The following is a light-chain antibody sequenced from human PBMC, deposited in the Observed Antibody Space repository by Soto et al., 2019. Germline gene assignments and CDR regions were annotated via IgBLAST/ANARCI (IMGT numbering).Light chain of an antibody. Sequence: NQFPATLSVSPGERATLSCRASQSVXSNVVWYQEKPGQSPRPRXDCAATKETGSPARLSGSGSGTEFSLTISSLHSEHFAVYYCQQDKNWTWTFAQGTKVDIK. V-gene: IGKV3-15*01. CDR1: QSVXSN. CDR3: QQDKNWTWT. CDR2: CAA. J-gene: IGKJ1*01.